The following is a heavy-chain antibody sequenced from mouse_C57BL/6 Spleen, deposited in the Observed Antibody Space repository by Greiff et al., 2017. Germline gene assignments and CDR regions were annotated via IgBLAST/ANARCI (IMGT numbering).Heavy chain of an antibody. CDR2: IYPRSGNT. J-gene: IGHJ2*01. CDR3: ARLDGSLDY. D-gene: IGHD2-3*01. V-gene: IGHV1-81*01. Sequence: LVESGAELARPGASVKLSCKASGYTFTSYGISWVKQRTGQGLEWIGEIYPRSGNTYYNEKFKGKATLTADKSSSTAYMELRSLTSEDSAVYFCARLDGSLDYWGQGTTLTVSS. CDR1: GYTFTSYG.